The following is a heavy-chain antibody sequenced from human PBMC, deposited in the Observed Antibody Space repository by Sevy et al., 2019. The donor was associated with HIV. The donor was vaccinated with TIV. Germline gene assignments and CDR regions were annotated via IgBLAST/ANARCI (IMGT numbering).Heavy chain of an antibody. Sequence: GGSLRLSCAASGFTLSNAWMSWVRQAPGKGLEWVGRIKSKTDGGTTDNAAPVKGNFTISRDDSKNTLYLQMNSLKTEDTAIYYCTTDSKKRGLSALFDYWGQGTLVTVSS. V-gene: IGHV3-15*01. CDR1: GFTLSNAW. CDR2: IKSKTDGGTT. J-gene: IGHJ4*02. CDR3: TTDSKKRGLSALFDY. D-gene: IGHD3-10*01.